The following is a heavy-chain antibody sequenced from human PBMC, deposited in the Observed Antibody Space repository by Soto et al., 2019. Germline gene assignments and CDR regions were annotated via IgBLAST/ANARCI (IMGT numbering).Heavy chain of an antibody. CDR3: TGEVASGY. Sequence: QVQLVESGGGVVQPGRSLRLSCAVSGFTGSTYGMHWVRQAPGKGLEWVAVISRDGGTKYYADSVKGRFTISKDNSRNTLFLEMNNLRGDDMAVYYCTGEVASGYWGQGTLVTVSS. V-gene: IGHV3-30*03. J-gene: IGHJ4*02. D-gene: IGHD2-8*02. CDR2: ISRDGGTK. CDR1: GFTGSTYG.